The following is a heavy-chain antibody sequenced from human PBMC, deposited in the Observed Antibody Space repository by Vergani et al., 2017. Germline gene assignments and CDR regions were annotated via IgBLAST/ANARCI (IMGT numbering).Heavy chain of an antibody. J-gene: IGHJ6*03. CDR3: AREPGGSYSGYYYYYYMDV. CDR2: ISSSSSYI. D-gene: IGHD1-26*01. Sequence: EVQLVESGGGLVKPGGSLRLSFAASGFTFSSYSMNWVRQAPGKGLEWVSSISSSSSYIYYADSVKGRFTISRDNAKNSLYLQMNSLRAEDTAVYYCAREPGGSYSGYYYYYYMDVWGKGTTVTVSS. CDR1: GFTFSSYS. V-gene: IGHV3-21*01.